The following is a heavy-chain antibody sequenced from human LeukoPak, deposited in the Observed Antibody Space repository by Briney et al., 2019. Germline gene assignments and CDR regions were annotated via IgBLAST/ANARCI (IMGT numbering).Heavy chain of an antibody. D-gene: IGHD3-22*01. V-gene: IGHV3-23*01. CDR1: GFTFSSYA. J-gene: IGHJ5*02. Sequence: GGSLRLSCAASGFTFSSYAMSWVRQAPGKGLEWVSAISGSGGSTYYADSVKGRFTISRDNSKNTLYLQMNSLRAEDTAVYYCAKDRGGYYYDSSCLPYSWFDPWGQGTLVTVSS. CDR2: ISGSGGST. CDR3: AKDRGGYYYDSSCLPYSWFDP.